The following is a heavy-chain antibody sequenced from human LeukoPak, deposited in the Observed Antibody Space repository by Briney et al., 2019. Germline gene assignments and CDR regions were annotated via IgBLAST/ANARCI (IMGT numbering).Heavy chain of an antibody. D-gene: IGHD3-10*01. CDR2: ISSSSSYI. Sequence: GGSLRLSCAASGFTVGDYYMSWIRQAPGKGLEWVSYISSSSSYIYYADSVKGRFTISRDNARNSLYLQMNSLRAEDTAVYYCAIPPLSGTGSSRPLAGMDVWGQGTTVTVSS. J-gene: IGHJ6*02. CDR1: GFTVGDYY. V-gene: IGHV3-11*06. CDR3: AIPPLSGTGSSRPLAGMDV.